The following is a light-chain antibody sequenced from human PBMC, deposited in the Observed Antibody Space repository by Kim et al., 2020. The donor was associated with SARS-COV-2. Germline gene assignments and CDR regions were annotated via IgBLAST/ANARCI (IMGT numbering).Light chain of an antibody. CDR1: QSISNW. J-gene: IGKJ1*01. CDR3: QQYNSYSGT. Sequence: SIGDSVAITCRASQSISNWLAWYQHKPGKAPKLLIYKASTLESGVPSRFSGSGSRTEFTLTISSLQPEDFATYYCQQYNSYSGTFGQGTKVDIK. CDR2: KAS. V-gene: IGKV1-5*03.